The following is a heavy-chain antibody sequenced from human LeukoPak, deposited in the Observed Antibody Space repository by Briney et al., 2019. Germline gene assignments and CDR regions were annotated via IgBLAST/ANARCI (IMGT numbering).Heavy chain of an antibody. CDR3: AKDGYSSGWYSGYFDY. J-gene: IGHJ4*02. CDR1: GFTFSSYG. Sequence: GGSLRLSCAASGFTFSSYGIHWVRRAPGKGLEWVAFIRYDGSNKYYADSVKGRFTISRDNSKNTLYLQMNSLRAEDTAVYYCAKDGYSSGWYSGYFDYWGQGTLVTVSS. V-gene: IGHV3-30*02. CDR2: IRYDGSNK. D-gene: IGHD6-19*01.